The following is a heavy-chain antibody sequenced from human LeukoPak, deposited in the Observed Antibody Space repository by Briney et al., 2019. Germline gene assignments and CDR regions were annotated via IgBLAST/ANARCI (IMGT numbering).Heavy chain of an antibody. V-gene: IGHV4-59*08. CDR2: NSGST. D-gene: IGHD1-26*01. J-gene: IGHJ3*02. CDR3: ARGRGYGGNYLRSFDI. CDR1: GDSISSYF. Sequence: SETLSLTGTVSGDSISSYFWSWIRQPPGKGLEWIGYNSGSTNYNPSLKSRVTILLDRSKNQFSLKLSSVTAADTAVYYCARGRGYGGNYLRSFDIWGQGTMATVSS.